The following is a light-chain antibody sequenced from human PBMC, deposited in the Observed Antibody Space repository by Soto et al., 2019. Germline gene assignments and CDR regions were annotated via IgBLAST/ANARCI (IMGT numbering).Light chain of an antibody. Sequence: IVLTQSPGTLSLSPGERAPLSCRARQSVSSSYLAWYQQKPGQAPRLLIYGASSRATGIPDRFSGSGSGTDFTLTISRLEPEDFAVYYCQQYGSSPFTFGPGTKVDIK. CDR3: QQYGSSPFT. V-gene: IGKV3-20*01. CDR1: QSVSSSY. CDR2: GAS. J-gene: IGKJ3*01.